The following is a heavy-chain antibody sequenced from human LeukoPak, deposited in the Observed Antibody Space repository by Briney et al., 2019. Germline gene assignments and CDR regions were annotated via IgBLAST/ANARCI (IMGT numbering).Heavy chain of an antibody. CDR3: ARPPSRGYSSSFEY. CDR2: IYPDESNI. V-gene: IGHV5-51*01. J-gene: IGHJ4*02. CDR1: GYSFATYW. D-gene: IGHD2-2*03. Sequence: GESLKISCKGSGYSFATYWIAWVRQMPGRGLEWMGIIYPDESNIRYSPSFQGQVTISADKSISTAYLQWSSLKASDTAIYYCARPPSRGYSSSFEYWGQGTLVTVSS.